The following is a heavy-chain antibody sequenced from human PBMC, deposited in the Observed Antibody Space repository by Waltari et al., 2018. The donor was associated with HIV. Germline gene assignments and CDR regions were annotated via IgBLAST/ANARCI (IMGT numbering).Heavy chain of an antibody. J-gene: IGHJ4*02. V-gene: IGHV3-7*01. CDR3: ARKYYSGYDSPTFDY. CDR1: RFPFSSYW. Sequence: EVQLVESGGGLVQPGGSLRLSCAASRFPFSSYWMSLVRQAPGKGLEWVAKIKQDGSEKYYVDSVKGRFTISRDNAKNSLYLQMNSLRAEDTAVYYCARKYYSGYDSPTFDYWGQGTLVTVSS. CDR2: IKQDGSEK. D-gene: IGHD5-12*01.